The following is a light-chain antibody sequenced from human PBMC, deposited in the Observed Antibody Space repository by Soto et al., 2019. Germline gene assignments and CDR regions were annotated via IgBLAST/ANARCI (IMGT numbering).Light chain of an antibody. CDR2: LGS. CDR1: QSLLHSNGYNY. CDR3: MQALHTPLT. Sequence: DIVMTQSPLSLPVTPGEPASISCRSSQSLLHSNGYNYLDWYLQKPGQSPQLLIYLGSNRGSGVADRFSGSGSGTDFTLKISRVQAEDVGVYYCMQALHTPLTFGPGTKVDIK. J-gene: IGKJ3*01. V-gene: IGKV2-28*01.